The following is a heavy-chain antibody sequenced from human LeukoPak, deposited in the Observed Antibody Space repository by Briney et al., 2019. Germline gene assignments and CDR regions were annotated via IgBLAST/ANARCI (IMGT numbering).Heavy chain of an antibody. J-gene: IGHJ4*02. Sequence: GASVKVSCKASGYTFTSYDINWVRQATGQGLEWMGWMNPNSGNTGYAQKFQGRVTMTRNTSISTAYMELSSLRSEDTAVYYCARGLASYCSGGSCENNDYWGQGTLVTVSS. CDR1: GYTFTSYD. D-gene: IGHD2-15*01. V-gene: IGHV1-8*01. CDR3: ARGLASYCSGGSCENNDY. CDR2: MNPNSGNT.